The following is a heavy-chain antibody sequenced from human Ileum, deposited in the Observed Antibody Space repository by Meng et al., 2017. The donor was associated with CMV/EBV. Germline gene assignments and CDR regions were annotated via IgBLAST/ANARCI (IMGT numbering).Heavy chain of an antibody. CDR1: GYTFTSYA. Sequence: QVQLVQPGAEVKKPGASVKVSCKASGYTFTSYAMHWVRQAPGQGLEWMGWINGANGNTKYSQKFKDRVTFTRDTSANTAYMEMRSLRSEDTAAYYCARIESGAHFDSWGQGTLVTVSS. D-gene: IGHD4-17*01. CDR3: ARIESGAHFDS. J-gene: IGHJ4*02. V-gene: IGHV1-3*01. CDR2: INGANGNT.